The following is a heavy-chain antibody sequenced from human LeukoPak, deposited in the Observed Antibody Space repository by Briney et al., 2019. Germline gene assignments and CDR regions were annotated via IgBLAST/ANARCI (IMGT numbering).Heavy chain of an antibody. V-gene: IGHV3-30*04. CDR3: AREVHYYDSSGYYSSAFDI. Sequence: PGGSLRLSCAASGFTFSSYAMHWVRQAPGKGLEWVAVISYDGSNKYYADFVKGRFTISRDNSKNTLYLQMNSLRAEDTAVYYCAREVHYYDSSGYYSSAFDIWGQGTMVTVSS. CDR2: ISYDGSNK. J-gene: IGHJ3*02. D-gene: IGHD3-22*01. CDR1: GFTFSSYA.